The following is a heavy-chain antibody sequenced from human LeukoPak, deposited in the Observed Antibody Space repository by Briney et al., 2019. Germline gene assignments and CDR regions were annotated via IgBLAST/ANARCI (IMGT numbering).Heavy chain of an antibody. CDR3: ARAGITIFGVVIIGNWFDP. J-gene: IGHJ5*02. CDR2: INHSGST. D-gene: IGHD3-3*01. V-gene: IGHV4-34*01. CDR1: GGSFSGYY. Sequence: SETLSLTCAVYGGSFSGYYWSWIRQPPGKGLEWIGEINHSGSTNYNPSLKSRVTISADTSKNQFSLKLSSVTAADTAVYYCARAGITIFGVVIIGNWFDPWGQGTLVTVSS.